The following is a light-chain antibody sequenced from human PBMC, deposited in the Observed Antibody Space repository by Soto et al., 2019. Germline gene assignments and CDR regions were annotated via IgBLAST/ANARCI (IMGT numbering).Light chain of an antibody. J-gene: IGKJ3*01. V-gene: IGKV3-20*01. CDR2: GSS. CDR1: QSVSSNY. Sequence: EIVLTQSPGTLSLSPGERATLSCRASQSVSSNYLAWYQQKAGQAPRLLIYGSSSRATGIPDRFSGSGSGTDFSIAISRLEPEDFAVYFCHQYGSSPGLFTFGPGSKVDFK. CDR3: HQYGSSPGLFT.